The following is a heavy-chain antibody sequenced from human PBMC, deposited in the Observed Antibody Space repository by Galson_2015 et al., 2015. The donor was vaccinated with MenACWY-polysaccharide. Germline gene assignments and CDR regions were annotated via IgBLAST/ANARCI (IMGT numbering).Heavy chain of an antibody. CDR2: IQYDGSNK. V-gene: IGHV3-33*01. CDR3: AREGSRIVFHAFDI. D-gene: IGHD2-2*01. Sequence: SLRLSCAASGLRFSGSGMHWVRQAPGKGLEWVAVIQYDGSNKVYVDSVKGRFTISRDNSKNKVFLEMNTLGVEDTAVYYCAREGSRIVFHAFDIWGQGTMVTVSS. CDR1: GLRFSGSG. J-gene: IGHJ3*02.